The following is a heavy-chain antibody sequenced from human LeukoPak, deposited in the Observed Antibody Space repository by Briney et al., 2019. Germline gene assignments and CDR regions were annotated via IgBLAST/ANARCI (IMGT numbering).Heavy chain of an antibody. CDR3: ARVGRYCSSTSCPVGP. J-gene: IGHJ5*02. CDR1: GYTFTSYG. V-gene: IGHV1-69*04. Sequence: SVKVSCKASGYTFTSYGISWVRQAPGQGLEWMGRIIPILGIANYAQKFQGRVTITADKSTSTAYMELSSLRSEDTAVYYCARVGRYCSSTSCPVGPWGQGTLVTVSS. CDR2: IIPILGIA. D-gene: IGHD2-2*01.